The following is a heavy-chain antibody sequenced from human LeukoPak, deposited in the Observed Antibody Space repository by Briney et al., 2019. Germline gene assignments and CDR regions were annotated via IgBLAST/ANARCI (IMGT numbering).Heavy chain of an antibody. J-gene: IGHJ5*02. V-gene: IGHV1-69*13. CDR3: ASLYSSSWYGTNSWFDP. D-gene: IGHD6-13*01. CDR1: GGTFSSYA. Sequence: ASVKVSCKASGGTFSSYAIRWVRQAPGQGLEWMGGIIPIFGTANYAQKFQGRVTITADESTSTAYMELSSLRSEDTAVYYCASLYSSSWYGTNSWFDPWGQGTLVTVSS. CDR2: IIPIFGTA.